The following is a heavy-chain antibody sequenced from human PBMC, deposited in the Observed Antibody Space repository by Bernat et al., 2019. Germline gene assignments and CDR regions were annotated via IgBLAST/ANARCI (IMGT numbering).Heavy chain of an antibody. Sequence: QVQLQESGPGLVKPSETLSLTCTVSGGSISSYYWSWIRQPAGKGLEWIGRIYTSGSTNYNPSLKSRVTMSVDTSKNQFSLKLSSVTAADPAVYYCARVMHAGGGNYGSGPFDYWGQGTLVTVSS. CDR3: ARVMHAGGGNYGSGPFDY. D-gene: IGHD3-10*01. V-gene: IGHV4-4*07. CDR1: GGSISSYY. J-gene: IGHJ4*02. CDR2: IYTSGST.